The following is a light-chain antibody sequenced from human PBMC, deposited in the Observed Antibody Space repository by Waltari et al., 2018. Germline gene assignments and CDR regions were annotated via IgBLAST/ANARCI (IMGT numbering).Light chain of an antibody. CDR1: QSVSSY. CDR2: DAS. CDR3: QQRSNWPQ. Sequence: VLPQSPATLPLSPGERAPLSCRASQSVSSYLAWYQPQPGQAPRLLIYDASNRATGIPARFSGSGSGTDFTLTISSLEPEDFAVYYCQQRSNWPQFGQGTRLEIK. V-gene: IGKV3-11*01. J-gene: IGKJ5*01.